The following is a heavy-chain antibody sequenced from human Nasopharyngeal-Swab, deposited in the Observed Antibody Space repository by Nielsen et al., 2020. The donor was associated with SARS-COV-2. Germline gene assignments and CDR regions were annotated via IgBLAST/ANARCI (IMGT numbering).Heavy chain of an antibody. V-gene: IGHV4-31*02. D-gene: IGHD6-13*01. Sequence: WIRQPPGKGLEWIGYIYYSGSTYYNPSLKSRVTISVDTSKNQFSLKLSSVTAADTAVYYCARGRRRSRAWQQRHNWFDPWGQGTLVTVSS. CDR3: ARGRRRSRAWQQRHNWFDP. CDR2: IYYSGST. J-gene: IGHJ5*02.